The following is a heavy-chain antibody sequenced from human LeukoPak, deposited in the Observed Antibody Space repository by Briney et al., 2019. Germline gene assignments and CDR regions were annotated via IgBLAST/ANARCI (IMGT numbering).Heavy chain of an antibody. J-gene: IGHJ4*02. CDR1: GYTFTGYY. V-gene: IGHV1-2*02. D-gene: IGHD6-6*01. CDR3: ARGSAPYSSSPGLFDY. Sequence: ASVKVSCKASGYTFTGYYMHWVRQAPGQGLEWMGWINPNSGGTNYAQKFQGRVTMTRDTSISTAYMELSRLGSDDTAVYYCARGSAPYSSSPGLFDYWGQGTLVTVSS. CDR2: INPNSGGT.